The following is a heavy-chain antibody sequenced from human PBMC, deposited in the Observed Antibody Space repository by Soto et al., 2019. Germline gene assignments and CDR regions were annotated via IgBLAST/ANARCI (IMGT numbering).Heavy chain of an antibody. V-gene: IGHV3-23*01. Sequence: PGGSLRLSCAASGFNFSSYAMSWVRQAPGKGLEWVSAISGSGGSTYYADSVKGRFTISRDNSKNTLYLQMNSLRAEDTAVYYCAKDDGARQQLGEIYNWFDPWGQGTLVTVSS. CDR2: ISGSGGST. J-gene: IGHJ5*02. D-gene: IGHD6-13*01. CDR1: GFNFSSYA. CDR3: AKDDGARQQLGEIYNWFDP.